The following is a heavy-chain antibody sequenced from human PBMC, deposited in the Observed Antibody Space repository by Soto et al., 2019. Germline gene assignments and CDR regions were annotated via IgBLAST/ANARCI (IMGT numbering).Heavy chain of an antibody. CDR2: XXYXGXT. J-gene: IGHJ4*02. Sequence: PSETLSLTCAVSGFSIGSNNWWGWIRQPPGKGLXWXGNXXYXGXTXFXXXXKSRVTMSIDGAGNQFSLRLSSVTAADTAVYYCARKERKPAAIWNWGQGTLVTVSS. V-gene: IGHV4-28*01. CDR3: ARKERKPAAIWN. CDR1: GFSIGSNNW. D-gene: IGHD2-2*01.